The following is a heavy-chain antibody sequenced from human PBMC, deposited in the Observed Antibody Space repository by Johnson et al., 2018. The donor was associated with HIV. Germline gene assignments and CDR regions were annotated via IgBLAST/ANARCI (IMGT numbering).Heavy chain of an antibody. J-gene: IGHJ3*02. V-gene: IGHV3-20*03. CDR3: ARDQSSSSSEDGAFDI. D-gene: IGHD6-6*01. CDR1: A. CDR2: ISWNGGST. Sequence: APSWVRHLPGKGLEWVSGISWNGGSTAYADSVKGRFTISRDNAKNSLFLQMNSLRDEDTALYYCARDQSSSSSEDGAFDIWGQGTMVTVSS.